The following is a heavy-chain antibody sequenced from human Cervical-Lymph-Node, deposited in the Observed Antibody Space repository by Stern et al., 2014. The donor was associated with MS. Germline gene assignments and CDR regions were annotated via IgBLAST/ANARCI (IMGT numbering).Heavy chain of an antibody. Sequence: VQLVQSGAEVKKPGESLKISCKGSEYNFNTHWIAWVRQMPGKGLEWLGNIYPGNFGTRYNPSLQGQVSISADKSITTAYLHFSSLKASDSAMYFCARHGGPNWNHEAHNWFDPWGQGTLVTVSS. J-gene: IGHJ5*02. V-gene: IGHV5-51*03. D-gene: IGHD1-14*01. CDR2: IYPGNFGT. CDR1: EYNFNTHW. CDR3: ARHGGPNWNHEAHNWFDP.